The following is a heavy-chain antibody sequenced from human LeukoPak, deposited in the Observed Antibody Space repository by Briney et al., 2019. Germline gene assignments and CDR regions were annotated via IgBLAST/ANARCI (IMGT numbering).Heavy chain of an antibody. CDR2: IYYSGST. CDR3: ARIKMITFGGVIVQIFDY. J-gene: IGHJ4*02. D-gene: IGHD3-16*02. V-gene: IGHV4-39*07. Sequence: SETLSLTCTVSGGSISSSSYYWGWIRQPPGKGLEWIGSIYYSGSTYYNPSLKSRVTISVDTSKNQFSLKLSSVTAADTAVYYCARIKMITFGGVIVQIFDYWGQGTLVTVSS. CDR1: GGSISSSSYY.